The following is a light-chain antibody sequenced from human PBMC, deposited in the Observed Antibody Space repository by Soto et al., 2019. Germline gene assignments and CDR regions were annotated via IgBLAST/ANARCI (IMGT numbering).Light chain of an antibody. CDR3: QQRNSWPPTFT. V-gene: IGKV1-12*01. CDR2: AAS. CDR1: QGINSW. J-gene: IGKJ5*01. Sequence: DIQMTQSPSSVSASVGDRVTMTCRASQGINSWLAWYQQKPGKAPKLLIYAASNLQSGVPSRFSGSGSGTDFTLTISSLEPEDFAVYYCQQRNSWPPTFTFGQGTRLEI.